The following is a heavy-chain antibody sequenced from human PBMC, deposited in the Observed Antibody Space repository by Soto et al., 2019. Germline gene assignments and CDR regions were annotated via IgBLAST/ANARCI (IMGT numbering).Heavy chain of an antibody. CDR1: GGTFSSYA. CDR3: VIGWLLPEGYYAMDV. CDR2: IIPIFGTA. J-gene: IGHJ6*02. V-gene: IGHV1-69*12. Sequence: QVQLVQSGAEVKNPGSSVKVSCTASGGTFSSYAISWVRQAPGQGLEWMGGIIPIFGTANYAQKFQGRVTITADESPSPAYMELSSLRSEDTAVYYCVIGWLLPEGYYAMDVLGQGTTVTVSS. D-gene: IGHD2-15*01.